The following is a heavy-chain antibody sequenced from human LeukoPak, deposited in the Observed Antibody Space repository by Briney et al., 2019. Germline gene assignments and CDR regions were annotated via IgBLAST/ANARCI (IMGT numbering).Heavy chain of an antibody. CDR1: GFTFSNYA. CDR3: ARDSRRGYDSSGYNFDY. Sequence: GGSLRLSCAASGFTFSNYAMSWVRQAPGKGLECVSAISDSGDKTDYADSVRGRFTISRDNSKNTLYLQMNSLRAEDTAVYYCARDSRRGYDSSGYNFDYWGQGTLVTVSS. D-gene: IGHD3-22*01. CDR2: ISDSGDKT. V-gene: IGHV3-23*01. J-gene: IGHJ4*02.